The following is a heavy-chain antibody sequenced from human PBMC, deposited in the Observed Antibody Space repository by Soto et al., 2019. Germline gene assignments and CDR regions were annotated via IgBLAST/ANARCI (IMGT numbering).Heavy chain of an antibody. CDR3: VPRKGYPFT. J-gene: IGHJ4*02. Sequence: GGSLRLSCAGSGFRFGSYGMHWVRQAPGKGLEWVAGTSYNGGNPLYADSVKGRFTISRDNSKNTLSLQMNSLRVEDSAVYYCVPRKGYPFTWGPGTLVTVSS. D-gene: IGHD6-13*01. V-gene: IGHV3-30*03. CDR2: TSYNGGNP. CDR1: GFRFGSYG.